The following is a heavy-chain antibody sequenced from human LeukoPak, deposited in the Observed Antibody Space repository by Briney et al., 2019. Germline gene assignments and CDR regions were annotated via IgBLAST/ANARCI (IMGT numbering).Heavy chain of an antibody. D-gene: IGHD3-3*01. J-gene: IGHJ4*02. CDR3: ARDTVWNGYYSLYYFDY. Sequence: PGRSLRLSCAASGFTFSSYAMHWVRQAPGKGLEWVAVISYDGSNKYYADSVKGRFTISRDNSKNTLYLQMNSLRAEDTAVYYCARDTVWNGYYSLYYFDYWGQGTLVTVSS. CDR2: ISYDGSNK. CDR1: GFTFSSYA. V-gene: IGHV3-30-3*01.